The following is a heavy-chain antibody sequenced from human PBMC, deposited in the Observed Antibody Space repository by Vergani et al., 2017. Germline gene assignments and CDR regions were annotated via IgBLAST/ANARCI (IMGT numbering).Heavy chain of an antibody. V-gene: IGHV1-46*03. D-gene: IGHD3-9*01. Sequence: QVQVVQSGAEVKKSGASVKVSCKTSGYTFSNYYMHWVRQAPGQWLEWMGIINPSGGHTNYAQKFQGRVTMTRDTSTSTVYMELSSLRSEDTAIYYCVRGDYGILTGYRYWGQGTLVTVSA. CDR3: VRGDYGILTGYRY. J-gene: IGHJ4*02. CDR1: GYTFSNYY. CDR2: INPSGGHT.